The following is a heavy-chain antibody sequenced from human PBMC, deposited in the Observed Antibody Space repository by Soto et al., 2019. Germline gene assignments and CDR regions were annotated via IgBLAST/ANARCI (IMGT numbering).Heavy chain of an antibody. CDR3: ACIFSGGCSYGFYYYGMDV. V-gene: IGHV4-39*01. J-gene: IGHJ6*02. D-gene: IGHD5-18*01. CDR1: GGSISSSSYY. CDR2: IYYSGST. Sequence: SETLSLTCTFSGGSISSSSYYWGWIRLPPGKGLEWIGSIYYSGSTYYNPSLKSRVTISVDTSKNQFSLKLTSVTAADTAVYYCACIFSGGCSYGFYYYGMDVWGQGTTVTVSS.